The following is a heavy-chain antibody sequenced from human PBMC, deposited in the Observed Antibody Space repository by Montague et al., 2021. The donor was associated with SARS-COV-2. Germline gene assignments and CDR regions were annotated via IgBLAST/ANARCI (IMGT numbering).Heavy chain of an antibody. J-gene: IGHJ4*02. V-gene: IGHV4-34*01. CDR2: VNHSGRS. CDR1: GGSFSAYY. D-gene: IGHD3-22*01. CDR3: ARGSVDAIMILVVFTGGAHYFDS. Sequence: SETLSLTCAVYGGSFSAYYWTWIRQPPGKGLEWLGEVNHSGRSNYNQSLQSRITISVDTSKNQFSLRLSSVTAADTAVYYCARGSVDAIMILVVFTGGAHYFDSWGQGTLVSVSS.